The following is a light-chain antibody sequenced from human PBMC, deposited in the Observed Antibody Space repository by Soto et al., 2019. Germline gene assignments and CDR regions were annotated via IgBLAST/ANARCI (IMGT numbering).Light chain of an antibody. CDR2: DVS. CDR3: SSFTSSSTLV. V-gene: IGLV2-14*01. Sequence: QSVLTQPASVSGFPGQPITISCTGTSSDVGGYNYVSWYQQHPGKAPQFIIYDVSNRPSGVSNRFSGSKSGNTASLTIFGLQAEDEADYYCSSFTSSSTLVFGGGTKVTVL. J-gene: IGLJ2*01. CDR1: SSDVGGYNY.